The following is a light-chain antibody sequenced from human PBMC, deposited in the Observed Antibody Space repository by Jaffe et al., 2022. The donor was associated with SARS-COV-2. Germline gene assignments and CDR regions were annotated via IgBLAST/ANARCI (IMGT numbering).Light chain of an antibody. CDR1: QSVSRD. CDR2: GAS. V-gene: IGKV3-15*01. Sequence: EIVMTQSPATLSLSPGERATLSCRASQSVSRDVAWYQQKPGQAPRLLMYGASTRASGIPARFSGSGSGTEFTLTISSLQSEDFAVYYCQQYTYWHTFGQGTKLEIK. CDR3: QQYTYWHT. J-gene: IGKJ2*01.